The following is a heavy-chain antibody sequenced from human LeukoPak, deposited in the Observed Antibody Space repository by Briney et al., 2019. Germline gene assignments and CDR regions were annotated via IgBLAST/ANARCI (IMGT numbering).Heavy chain of an antibody. D-gene: IGHD3-3*01. Sequence: PGGSLRLSCAASGFTFSSNIMNWVRQAPGKGLEWVSSINSNSGYIYYADSVKGRFTISRDNAKNSLFLQKNSLRAEDTAVYYCASATIFGVARPPDCYYYMDVWGIGTTVTVSS. CDR3: ASATIFGVARPPDCYYYMDV. V-gene: IGHV3-21*03. CDR1: GFTFSSNI. J-gene: IGHJ6*03. CDR2: INSNSGYI.